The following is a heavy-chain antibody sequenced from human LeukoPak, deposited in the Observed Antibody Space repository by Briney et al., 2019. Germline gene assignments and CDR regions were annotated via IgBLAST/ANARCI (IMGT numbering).Heavy chain of an antibody. CDR2: ISASGGTT. Sequence: GGSLRLSCAASGFPYDSYAMGWVHQAPGQGLEWVSAISASGGTTYYADSVKGRFTISRDNSKNTLYLQMNSLRAEDTAVYYCAREESGRGGYYFDYWGQGTLVTVSS. CDR3: AREESGRGGYYFDY. J-gene: IGHJ4*02. D-gene: IGHD1-26*01. CDR1: GFPYDSYA. V-gene: IGHV3-23*01.